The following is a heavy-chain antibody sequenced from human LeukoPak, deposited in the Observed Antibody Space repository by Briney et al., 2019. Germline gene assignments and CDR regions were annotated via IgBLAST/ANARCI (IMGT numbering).Heavy chain of an antibody. CDR2: IRYDGKIT. CDR1: GFTFSAYG. Sequence: PGGSLRISCSASGFTFSAYGVHWVRQAPGKGLEWVAFIRYDGKITKYADSVKGRFTISRDNSKNTLCLQMNSLTTEDTSLYYCARNRAAAGDWLDPWGQGTLVIVSS. V-gene: IGHV3-30*02. J-gene: IGHJ5*02. CDR3: ARNRAAAGDWLDP. D-gene: IGHD6-13*01.